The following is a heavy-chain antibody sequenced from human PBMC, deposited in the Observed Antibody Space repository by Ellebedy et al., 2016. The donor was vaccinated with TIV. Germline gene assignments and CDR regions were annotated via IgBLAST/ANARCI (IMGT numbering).Heavy chain of an antibody. D-gene: IGHD3-16*02. CDR2: ISGSSTSM. CDR3: ARDSGSYPFDY. Sequence: GESLKISXAASGFTFSSYAMNWVRQAPGKGLEWVSSISGSSTSMYVADSLKGRFTISRDNARNTLYLQMDSLRAEDTAVYYCARDSGSYPFDYWGLGVLVTVSS. V-gene: IGHV3-21*01. J-gene: IGHJ4*02. CDR1: GFTFSSYA.